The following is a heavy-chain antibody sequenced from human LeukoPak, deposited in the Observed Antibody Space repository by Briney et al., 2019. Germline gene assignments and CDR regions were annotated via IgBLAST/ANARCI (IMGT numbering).Heavy chain of an antibody. J-gene: IGHJ4*02. D-gene: IGHD3-3*01. CDR2: ISYDGSNK. CDR3: AKDRGVFWSGYDY. Sequence: PGGSLRLSCAASGFTISSYGMHWVRQAPGKGLEWVAVISYDGSNKYYADSVKGRFTISRDNSKNTLYLQMNSLRAEDTAVYYCAKDRGVFWSGYDYWGQGTLVTVSS. V-gene: IGHV3-30*18. CDR1: GFTISSYG.